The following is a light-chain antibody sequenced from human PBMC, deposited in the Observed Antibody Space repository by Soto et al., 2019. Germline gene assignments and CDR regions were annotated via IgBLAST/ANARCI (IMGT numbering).Light chain of an antibody. Sequence: QSALTQPASVSGSPGQSIAISCTGTSSDVGSYNYVSWYQHHPGKAPKLLLYDVTIRPSGVSDRFSGSKSGNTASLTISGLQAEDEADYYCDSYTSSTSLDVFGTGTQLTVL. CDR1: SSDVGSYNY. J-gene: IGLJ1*01. CDR3: DSYTSSTSLDV. CDR2: DVT. V-gene: IGLV2-14*03.